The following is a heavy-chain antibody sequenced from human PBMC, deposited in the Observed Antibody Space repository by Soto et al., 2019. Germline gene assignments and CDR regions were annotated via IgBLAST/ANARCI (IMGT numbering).Heavy chain of an antibody. D-gene: IGHD6-13*01. CDR1: GYGFTSYW. Sequence: GESLKISCKGSGYGFTSYWIGWVRQMPGKGLEWMGNIYPGDSDTRYSPAFQGQVTISADKSISTAYLQWSSLKASDTAMYYCARRGDSIWHVINSSPYYPGMDVWGQGTTVTVSS. CDR3: ARRGDSIWHVINSSPYYPGMDV. J-gene: IGHJ6*02. CDR2: IYPGDSDT. V-gene: IGHV5-51*01.